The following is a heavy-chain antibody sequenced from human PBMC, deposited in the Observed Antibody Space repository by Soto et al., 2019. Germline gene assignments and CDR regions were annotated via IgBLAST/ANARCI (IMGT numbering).Heavy chain of an antibody. D-gene: IGHD3-10*01. CDR3: ARGEITLLGGMDV. CDR2: IHYSGST. J-gene: IGHJ6*02. CDR1: GGSVSSTSYY. Sequence: QVQLQESGPGLVKPSETLSLTCTVSGGSVSSTSYYWTWIRQPPGKGLEWIGYIHYSGSTNYNPSLKSRVAMSVDTSKNHFSLKLSSVTAADTAVYYCARGEITLLGGMDVWGQGTTVTVSS. V-gene: IGHV4-61*01.